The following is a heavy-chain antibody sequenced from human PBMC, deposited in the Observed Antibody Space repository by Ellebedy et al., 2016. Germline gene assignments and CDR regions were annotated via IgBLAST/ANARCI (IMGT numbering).Heavy chain of an antibody. Sequence: GGSLRLXXAASGFTFTNYWMLWVRQAPGKGLVWVSRMNSDGSTITYADSVKGRFTISRDNSKNTLYLQMGSLKAEDTAVYYCAKDRDDYGDYVFDYWGQGTLVTVSS. J-gene: IGHJ4*02. CDR3: AKDRDDYGDYVFDY. CDR1: GFTFTNYW. D-gene: IGHD4-17*01. CDR2: MNSDGSTI. V-gene: IGHV3-74*03.